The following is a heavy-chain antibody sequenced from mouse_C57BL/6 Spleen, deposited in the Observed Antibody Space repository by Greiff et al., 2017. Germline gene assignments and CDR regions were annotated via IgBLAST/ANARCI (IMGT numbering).Heavy chain of an antibody. V-gene: IGHV1-50*01. Sequence: QVQLQQPGAELVKPGASVKLSCKASGYTFTSYWMQWVKQRPGQGLEWIGEIDPSDSYTNYNQKFKGKATLTVEASSSTAYMQLSSLTSEDSAVYYCARSTGTDYYAMDYWGQGTSVTVSS. D-gene: IGHD4-1*02. J-gene: IGHJ4*01. CDR1: GYTFTSYW. CDR3: ARSTGTDYYAMDY. CDR2: IDPSDSYT.